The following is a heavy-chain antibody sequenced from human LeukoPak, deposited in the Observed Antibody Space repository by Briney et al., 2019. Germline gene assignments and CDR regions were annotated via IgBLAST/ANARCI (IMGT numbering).Heavy chain of an antibody. D-gene: IGHD4-17*01. CDR2: INPSGGST. J-gene: IGHJ5*02. CDR3: ARVYGDYVGSGFDP. Sequence: ASVKVSCKASGYTFTSYYMHWVRQAPGQGLECLGIINPSGGSTSYAQKFQGRVTMTRDMSTSTVYMELSSLRSEDTAVYYCARVYGDYVGSGFDPWGQGTLVTVSS. CDR1: GYTFTSYY. V-gene: IGHV1-46*01.